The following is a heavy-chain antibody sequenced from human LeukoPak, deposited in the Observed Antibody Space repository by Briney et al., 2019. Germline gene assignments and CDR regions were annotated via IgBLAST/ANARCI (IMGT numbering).Heavy chain of an antibody. J-gene: IGHJ4*02. CDR3: ARGKFLRYSSSSQNFDY. CDR1: GGSISTYY. D-gene: IGHD6-6*01. CDR2: IYYSGST. V-gene: IGHV4-59*01. Sequence: SEALSLTCTVSGGSISTYYWSWIRQPPGKGLEWIGYIYYSGSTNYNPSLKSRVTISVDTSKNQFSLKLNSVTAADTAVYYCARGKFLRYSSSSQNFDYWGQGTLVTVSS.